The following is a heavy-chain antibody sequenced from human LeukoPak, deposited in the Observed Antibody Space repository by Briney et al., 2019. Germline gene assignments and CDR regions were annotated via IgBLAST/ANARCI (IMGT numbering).Heavy chain of an antibody. J-gene: IGHJ4*02. CDR1: GGSISSSSYY. CDR2: IYYSGST. CDR3: ARGGLVRFDY. Sequence: SETLSLTCTVSGGSISSSSYYWGWIRQPPGKGLEWIGSIYYSGSTYYNPSLKSRVTISVDTSKNQFSLKLSSVTAADTAVYYCARGGLVRFDYWGQGTLVTVSS. V-gene: IGHV4-39*01.